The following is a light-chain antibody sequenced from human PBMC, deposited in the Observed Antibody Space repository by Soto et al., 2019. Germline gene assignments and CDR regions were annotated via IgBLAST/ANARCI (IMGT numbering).Light chain of an antibody. J-gene: IGLJ2*01. CDR2: EVS. V-gene: IGLV2-8*01. CDR1: SSDVGGYNY. Sequence: ALTQPPSASGSPGQSVTISCTGTSSDVGGYNYVSWYQQHPGKAPKFLIFEVSRRPSGVPDRFSGSKSGNTASLTVSGLQADDEADYYCSSYAGSNNPVIFGGGTQLTVL. CDR3: SSYAGSNNPVI.